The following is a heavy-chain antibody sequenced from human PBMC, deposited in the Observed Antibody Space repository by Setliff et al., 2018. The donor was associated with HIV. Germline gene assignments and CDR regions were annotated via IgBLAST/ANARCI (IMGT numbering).Heavy chain of an antibody. V-gene: IGHV4-39*01. CDR1: GGSISTSNYY. D-gene: IGHD5-12*01. Sequence: NPSETLSLTCILSGGSISTSNYYWGWIRQPPGKGLEWIGSIYYSGSTYYTPSLKSRVTISVDTSKNQFSLKLSSVTAADTAVYYCASYRKAERWLQLGGNFDYWGQGTLVTVSS. CDR3: ASYRKAERWLQLGGNFDY. J-gene: IGHJ4*02. CDR2: IYYSGST.